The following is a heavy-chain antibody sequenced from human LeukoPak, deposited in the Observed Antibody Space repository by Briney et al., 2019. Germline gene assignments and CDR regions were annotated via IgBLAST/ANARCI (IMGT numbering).Heavy chain of an antibody. D-gene: IGHD3-3*01. CDR3: ARAASYDFWSGYFADYYGMDV. Sequence: GGSLRLSCAASGFTFSDYYMSWIRQAPGKGLEWVSYISSNGSTIYYADSVKGRFTIFRENAKTSLYLQTNSLRAEDTAVYYCARAASYDFWSGYFADYYGMDVWGQGTTVTVSS. CDR2: ISSNGSTI. CDR1: GFTFSDYY. J-gene: IGHJ6*02. V-gene: IGHV3-11*01.